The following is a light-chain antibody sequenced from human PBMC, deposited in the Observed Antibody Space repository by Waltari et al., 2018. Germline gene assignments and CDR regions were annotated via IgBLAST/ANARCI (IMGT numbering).Light chain of an antibody. Sequence: DIQIPHSPSSLPASVGARFTITCRASQKIRTFLNWYQQKPGRAPQVLIYAASRLLSGVPSRCSGSGSGTDYSITISSLQPEDFATYFCQQSYSGPPWTFGQGTKVEVK. CDR1: QKIRTF. J-gene: IGKJ1*01. V-gene: IGKV1-39*01. CDR3: QQSYSGPPWT. CDR2: AAS.